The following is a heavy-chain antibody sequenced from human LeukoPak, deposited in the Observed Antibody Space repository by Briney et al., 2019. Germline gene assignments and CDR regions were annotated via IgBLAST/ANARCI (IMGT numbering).Heavy chain of an antibody. D-gene: IGHD1-26*01. Sequence: GGSLRLSCTVSGFTFSDSGLSWVRQAPGKGLEWVGFIRSERYGGTTEYAASVKGRLTISRDDSKTIAYLHLNTLKAEDTAVYYCARDLREWEPNAFDVWAKGQWSTSLQ. CDR3: ARDLREWEPNAFDV. CDR2: IRSERYGGTT. V-gene: IGHV3-49*04. J-gene: IGHJ3*01. CDR1: GFTFSDSG.